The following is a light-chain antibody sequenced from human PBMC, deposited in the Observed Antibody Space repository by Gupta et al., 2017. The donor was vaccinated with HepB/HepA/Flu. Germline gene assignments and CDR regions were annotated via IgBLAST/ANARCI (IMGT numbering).Light chain of an antibody. CDR2: SND. CDR1: SSNIGNNP. Sequence: TISCYGGSSNIGNNPVNWYQQCPGTAPKGLIYSNDQRPSGVPDRFSGSKSGTSVSLAISGLQSEDEADYYCATWDGSLNGWVFGGGTKLTVL. V-gene: IGLV1-44*01. J-gene: IGLJ3*02. CDR3: ATWDGSLNGWV.